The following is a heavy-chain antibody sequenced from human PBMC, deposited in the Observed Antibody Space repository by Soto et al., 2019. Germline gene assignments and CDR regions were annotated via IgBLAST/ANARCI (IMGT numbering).Heavy chain of an antibody. Sequence: SVKVSCKASGGTFSSYAISWVRQAPGQGLEWMGGIIPIFGTANYAQKFQGRVTITADESTSTAYMELSSLRSEDTAVYYCAVYADSVDTAMAPGQYDAFDIWGQGTMVTVSS. V-gene: IGHV1-69*13. D-gene: IGHD5-18*01. J-gene: IGHJ3*02. CDR1: GGTFSSYA. CDR3: AVYADSVDTAMAPGQYDAFDI. CDR2: IIPIFGTA.